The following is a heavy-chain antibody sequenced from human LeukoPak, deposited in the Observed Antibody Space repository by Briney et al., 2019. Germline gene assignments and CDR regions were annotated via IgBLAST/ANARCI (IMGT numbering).Heavy chain of an antibody. Sequence: GGSLRLSCAVSGFTFTYYSMNWVRHAPGRGLEWVAHISSASNNIYYADSVKGRFTISRDNSKNTLYLQMNSLRAEDTAVYYCAKGYVLLWFGEANDAFDIWGQGTMVTVSS. CDR2: ISSASNNI. D-gene: IGHD3-10*01. CDR1: GFTFTYYS. CDR3: AKGYVLLWFGEANDAFDI. J-gene: IGHJ3*02. V-gene: IGHV3-48*01.